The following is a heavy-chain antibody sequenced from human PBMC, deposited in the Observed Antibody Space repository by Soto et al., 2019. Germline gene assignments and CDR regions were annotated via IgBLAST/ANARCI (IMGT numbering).Heavy chain of an antibody. D-gene: IGHD3-10*01. J-gene: IGHJ4*02. V-gene: IGHV4-59*08. CDR1: GGTISSYY. CDR2: IYYSGST. CDR3: ARHNYGSGSTYFDY. Sequence: SXTLSLTCTVSGGTISSYYWSWIRQPPGNGLEWIGYIYYSGSTNYNPSLKSRVTISVDTSKNQFSLKLNSMTAADTAVYYCARHNYGSGSTYFDYWGQGTLVTVSS.